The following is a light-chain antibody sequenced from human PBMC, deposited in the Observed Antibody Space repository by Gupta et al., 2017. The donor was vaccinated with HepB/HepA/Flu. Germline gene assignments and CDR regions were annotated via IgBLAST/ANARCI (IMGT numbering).Light chain of an antibody. CDR3: QQRSNWPPT. J-gene: IGKJ3*01. V-gene: IGKV3-11*01. CDR2: DAS. Sequence: EIVLTQSPATLSLSPGERATLSCRVSQSVSSSLAWYQQKPGQAPRRLIFDASNRAADVPGRFSGSGSGTDFTLTISSLEPDDFAVYYCQQRSNWPPTFGPGTKVDIK. CDR1: QSVSSS.